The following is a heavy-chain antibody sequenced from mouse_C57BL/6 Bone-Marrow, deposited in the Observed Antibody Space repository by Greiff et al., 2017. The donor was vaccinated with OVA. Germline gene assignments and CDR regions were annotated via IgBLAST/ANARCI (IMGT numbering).Heavy chain of an antibody. Sequence: EVQLQQSGAELVKPGASVKLSCTASGFNIKDYYMHWVKQRTEQGLEWIGRIDPEDGATKYAPNFPGQATITADTSSNTAYLQLSSLTSEDTAVYDCARSPLPLYAMDYWGQGTAVTVTS. V-gene: IGHV14-2*01. CDR1: GFNIKDYY. CDR2: IDPEDGAT. J-gene: IGHJ4*01. CDR3: ARSPLPLYAMDY.